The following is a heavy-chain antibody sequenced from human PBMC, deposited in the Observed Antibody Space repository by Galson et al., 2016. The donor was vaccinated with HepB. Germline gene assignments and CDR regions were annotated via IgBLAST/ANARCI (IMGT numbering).Heavy chain of an antibody. D-gene: IGHD3/OR15-3a*01. CDR2: INPSGGSP. V-gene: IGHV1-46*03. CDR3: TRGDGFWAGWTY. J-gene: IGHJ4*02. CDR1: GYTFTTYN. Sequence: SVKVSCKASGYTFTTYNIHWVRLAPGQGLEWMGIINPSGGSPNYAQKFQGRVTLTSDTSTSTVYMQLGSLRSDDTAVCYCTRGDGFWAGWTYWGQGTLVTVSS.